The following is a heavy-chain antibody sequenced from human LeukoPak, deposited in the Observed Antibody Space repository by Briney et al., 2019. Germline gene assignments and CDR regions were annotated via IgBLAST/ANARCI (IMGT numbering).Heavy chain of an antibody. Sequence: ASVKVSCKVSGYTLTELSMHWVRQAPGKGLEWMGGFDPEDGETIYAQTFQGRVTMTEDTSTDTAYMELSSLRSEDTAVCYCATAGIAAAGPISWGNWFDPWGQGTLVTVSS. V-gene: IGHV1-24*01. CDR1: GYTLTELS. J-gene: IGHJ5*02. CDR3: ATAGIAAAGPISWGNWFDP. CDR2: FDPEDGET. D-gene: IGHD6-13*01.